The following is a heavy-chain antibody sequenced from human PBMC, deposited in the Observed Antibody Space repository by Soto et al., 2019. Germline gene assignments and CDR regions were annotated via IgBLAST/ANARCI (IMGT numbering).Heavy chain of an antibody. Sequence: PGGSLRLSCAASGFTFSSYAMNWVRQAPGKGLEWVSSIGGSGGRTYYADSVKGRFTISRDNSKNTLYLQMNSLRAEDTAVYYCAKALGSIFFDYWGQGTLVTVSS. CDR1: GFTFSSYA. V-gene: IGHV3-23*01. CDR3: AKALGSIFFDY. CDR2: IGGSGGRT. J-gene: IGHJ4*02.